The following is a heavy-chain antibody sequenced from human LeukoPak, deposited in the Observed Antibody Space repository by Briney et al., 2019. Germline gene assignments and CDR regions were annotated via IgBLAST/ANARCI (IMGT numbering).Heavy chain of an antibody. V-gene: IGHV3-23*01. J-gene: IGHJ2*01. D-gene: IGHD6-6*01. CDR1: GFTFSGYA. CDR2: IGDGGGST. CDR3: AKGGIMQSSSPGLQYFDL. Sequence: GGSLRRSCAASGFTFSGYAMGCVRQAPGKGLEWVSVIGDGGGSTYEADSVKGRFTIARDNYKNTRYLQMNSLRAEYPAVYYCAKGGIMQSSSPGLQYFDLWGRGTLVSVSS.